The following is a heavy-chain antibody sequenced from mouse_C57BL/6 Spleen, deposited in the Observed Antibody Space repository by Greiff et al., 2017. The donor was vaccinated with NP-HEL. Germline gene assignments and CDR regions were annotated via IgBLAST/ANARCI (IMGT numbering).Heavy chain of an antibody. CDR1: GYAFSSYW. Sequence: QVQLQQSGAELVKPGASVKISCKASGYAFSSYWMNWVKQRPGKGLEWIGQIYPGDGDTNYNGKFKGKATLTADKSSSTAYMQLSSLTSEDSEVYFCARGDGSSFSWFAYWGQGTLLTVSA. V-gene: IGHV1-80*01. CDR2: IYPGDGDT. D-gene: IGHD1-1*01. CDR3: ARGDGSSFSWFAY. J-gene: IGHJ3*01.